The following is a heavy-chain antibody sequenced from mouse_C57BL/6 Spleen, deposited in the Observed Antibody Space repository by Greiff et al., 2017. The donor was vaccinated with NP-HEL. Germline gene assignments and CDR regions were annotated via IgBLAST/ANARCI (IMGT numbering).Heavy chain of an antibody. J-gene: IGHJ2*01. Sequence: EVMLVESGGGLVQPGGSLSLSCAASGFTFTDYYMSWVRQPPGKALEWLGFIRNKANGYTSEYSASVKGRFTISRDNSQSILYLQMNALRAEDGATYYCERYIPGGGYFDYWGQGTTLTVSS. CDR2: IRNKANGYTS. CDR3: ERYIPGGGYFDY. CDR1: GFTFTDYY. V-gene: IGHV7-3*01.